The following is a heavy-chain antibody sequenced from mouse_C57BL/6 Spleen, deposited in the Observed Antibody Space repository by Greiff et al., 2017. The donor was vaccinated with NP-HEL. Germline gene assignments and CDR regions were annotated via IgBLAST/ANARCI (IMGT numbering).Heavy chain of an antibody. CDR2: IDPSDSYT. D-gene: IGHD1-1*01. CDR1: GYTFTSYW. V-gene: IGHV1-69*01. J-gene: IGHJ2*01. CDR3: ARSYYGSRRGNYFDY. Sequence: VQLQQPGAELVMPGASVKLSCKASGYTFTSYWMHWVKQRPGQGLEWIGEIDPSDSYTNYNQKVKGKSTLTVDKSSSTAYMQLSSLTSEDSAVYYCARSYYGSRRGNYFDYWGQGTTLTVSS.